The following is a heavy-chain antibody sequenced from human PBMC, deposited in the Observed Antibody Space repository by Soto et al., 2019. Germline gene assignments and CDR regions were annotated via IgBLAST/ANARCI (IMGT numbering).Heavy chain of an antibody. D-gene: IGHD4-17*01. CDR2: IRSKAYGGTT. V-gene: IGHV3-49*03. J-gene: IGHJ5*02. CDR1: GFTFGDYA. Sequence: GGSLRLSCTASGFTFGDYAMSWFRQAPGKGLEWVGFIRSKAYGGTTEYAASVKGRFTISRDDSKSIAYLQMNSLKTEDTAVYYCTRDPIYGDPGPWGQGTLVTVSS. CDR3: TRDPIYGDPGP.